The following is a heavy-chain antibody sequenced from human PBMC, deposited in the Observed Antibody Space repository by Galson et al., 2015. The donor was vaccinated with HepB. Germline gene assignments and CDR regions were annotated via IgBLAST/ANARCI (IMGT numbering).Heavy chain of an antibody. Sequence: SLRLSCAASGFTFRNYGMSWVRQAPGKGLEWVSSISGSGGVTYYGDSVKGRFTISRDNSKSTLYLQMNSLRAEDTALYYCVKDLDCYGNNCYFNYFDPWGQGTLVTVSS. D-gene: IGHD4-11*01. V-gene: IGHV3-23*01. CDR1: GFTFRNYG. CDR3: VKDLDCYGNNCYFNYFDP. J-gene: IGHJ5*02. CDR2: ISGSGGVT.